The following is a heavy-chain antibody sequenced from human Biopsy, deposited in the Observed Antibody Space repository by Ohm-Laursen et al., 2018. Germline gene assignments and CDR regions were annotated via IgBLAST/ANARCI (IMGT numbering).Heavy chain of an antibody. Sequence: ASVKVSYNASGGSFSTYAVSWVRQAPGQGLEWMGIINPSGGDTTYAQNFQGRLIMTRDTSTSTVYMELSSLTSEDTAVYSCARTDDFNFDFDYWGQGTLVTVSS. V-gene: IGHV1-46*01. D-gene: IGHD5-24*01. CDR2: INPSGGDT. CDR1: GGSFSTYA. CDR3: ARTDDFNFDFDY. J-gene: IGHJ4*02.